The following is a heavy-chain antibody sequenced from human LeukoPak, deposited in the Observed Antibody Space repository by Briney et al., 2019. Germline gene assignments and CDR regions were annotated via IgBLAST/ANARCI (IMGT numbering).Heavy chain of an antibody. Sequence: GASVKVSCKASGYTFTGYYMHWVRQAPGQGLEWVGWINPNSGGTNYAQKFQGRVTMTRDTSISTAYMELSRLRSDDTAVYYCARDHDSGSYYGIHDAFDIWGQGTMVTVSS. CDR3: ARDHDSGSYYGIHDAFDI. J-gene: IGHJ3*02. CDR1: GYTFTGYY. V-gene: IGHV1-2*02. CDR2: INPNSGGT. D-gene: IGHD1-26*01.